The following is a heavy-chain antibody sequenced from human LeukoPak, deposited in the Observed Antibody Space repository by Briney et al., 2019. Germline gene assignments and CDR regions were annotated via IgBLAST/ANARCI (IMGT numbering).Heavy chain of an antibody. CDR2: FDPEDGET. J-gene: IGHJ3*02. V-gene: IGHV1-24*01. Sequence: ATVKVSCKVSGYTLTELSMHWVRQAPGKGLEWMGGFDPEDGETIYAQKFQGRVTMTEDTSTDTAYMELSSLRSEDTAVYYCATVRSSGWYRATDAFDIWGQGTMVTVSS. CDR1: GYTLTELS. D-gene: IGHD6-19*01. CDR3: ATVRSSGWYRATDAFDI.